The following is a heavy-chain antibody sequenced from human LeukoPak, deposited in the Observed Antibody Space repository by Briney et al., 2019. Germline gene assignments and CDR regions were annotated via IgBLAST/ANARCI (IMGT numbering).Heavy chain of an antibody. V-gene: IGHV3-30*18. CDR2: VSDDGSNT. CDR3: PKNLHEHGDHEFYY. J-gene: IGHJ4*02. Sequence: GGSLRLSCAAAGFTFSSYGMHWVRQAPGKGLEWAAVVSDDGSNTYYADSVKGRFTISRDNSKNTRYLQMNSLRPEDTAVYYWPKNLHEHGDHEFYYWGQGNLVSVSS. D-gene: IGHD4-17*01. CDR1: GFTFSSYG.